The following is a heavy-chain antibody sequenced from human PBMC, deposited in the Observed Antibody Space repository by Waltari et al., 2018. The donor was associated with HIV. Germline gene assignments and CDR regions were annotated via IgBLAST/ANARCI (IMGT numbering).Heavy chain of an antibody. J-gene: IGHJ6*02. CDR3: ATGGGTTSIQLYDLDV. Sequence: QVQLIQSGAEVKKPGASVKVSCKVFGYTLTELSMHWGRQAPGKGLEWMGGFEPEDDETIYAKKFQGRVTMTEDTSTDSAYMELSSLTSEDTAVYYCATGGGTTSIQLYDLDVWGQGTTVTVSS. CDR1: GYTLTELS. CDR2: FEPEDDET. V-gene: IGHV1-24*01. D-gene: IGHD1-26*01.